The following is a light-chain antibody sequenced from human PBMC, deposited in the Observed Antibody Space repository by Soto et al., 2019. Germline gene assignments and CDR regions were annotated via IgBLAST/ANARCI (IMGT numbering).Light chain of an antibody. CDR3: YQYYSSPHT. CDR1: QTISRDD. V-gene: IGKV3-20*01. CDR2: ATS. Sequence: EIVLTQSPGTLSLSPGERATLSCRASQTISRDDLAWYQQRPGQAPRLLVSATSRRATGIPDRFNGYGSGTDFTLTISSLEPEDFGVYYCYQYYSSPHTFGPGTRVDIK. J-gene: IGKJ3*01.